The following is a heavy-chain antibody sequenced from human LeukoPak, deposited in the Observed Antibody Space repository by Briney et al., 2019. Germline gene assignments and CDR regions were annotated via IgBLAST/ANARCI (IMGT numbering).Heavy chain of an antibody. J-gene: IGHJ4*02. Sequence: GGSLRLSCAASGFTFSSYWMHWVRQAPGKGLVWVSRINSDGSSTSYADSVKGRLTISRDKAKNTLYVQMNSLRTEDTAVYYCARDGFSSSYLDYWGQGTLVTVSS. CDR3: ARDGFSSSYLDY. V-gene: IGHV3-74*01. CDR1: GFTFSSYW. CDR2: INSDGSST. D-gene: IGHD6-6*01.